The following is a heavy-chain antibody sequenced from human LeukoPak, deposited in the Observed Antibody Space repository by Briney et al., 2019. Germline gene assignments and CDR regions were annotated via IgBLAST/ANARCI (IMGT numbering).Heavy chain of an antibody. J-gene: IGHJ4*02. D-gene: IGHD5-24*01. CDR1: GGSISSYY. CDR3: ARGGTKMAYYFDY. V-gene: IGHV4-59*01. CDR2: ISYSGST. Sequence: SETLSLTCTVSGGSISSYYWSWIRQPPGKGLEWIAYISYSGSTNYNPSFKSRVTISVDTSKNQFSLKLSSVTAADTAVYYRARGGTKMAYYFDYWGQGTLVTVSS.